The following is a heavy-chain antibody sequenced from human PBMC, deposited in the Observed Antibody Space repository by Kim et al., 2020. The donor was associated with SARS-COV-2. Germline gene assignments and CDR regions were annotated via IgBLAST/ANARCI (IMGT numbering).Heavy chain of an antibody. Sequence: GGSLRLSCAASGFTFSSYAMHWVRQAPGKGLEWVAVISYDGSNKYYADSVKGRFTISRDNSKNTLYLQMNSLRAEDTAVYYCARRWGYGMDVWGQGTTVTVSS. D-gene: IGHD1-26*01. J-gene: IGHJ6*02. V-gene: IGHV3-30-3*01. CDR3: ARRWGYGMDV. CDR1: GFTFSSYA. CDR2: ISYDGSNK.